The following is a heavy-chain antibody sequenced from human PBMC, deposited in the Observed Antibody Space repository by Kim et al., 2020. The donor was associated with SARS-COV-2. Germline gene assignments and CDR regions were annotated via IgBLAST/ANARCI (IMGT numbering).Heavy chain of an antibody. CDR3: ARSERCYFDY. V-gene: IGHV3-48*02. CDR2: ITSSSSTF. J-gene: IGHJ4*02. Sequence: GGSLRLSCVASGFTFSSYSVNWVRQAPGRGLEWLSYITSSSSTFYYADSVKGRFIISRDNAKNSLYLQMNSLRDEDTAVYYCARSERCYFDYWGQGALVTVSS. CDR1: GFTFSSYS.